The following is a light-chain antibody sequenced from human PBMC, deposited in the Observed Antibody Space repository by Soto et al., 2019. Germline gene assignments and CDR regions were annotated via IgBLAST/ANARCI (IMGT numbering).Light chain of an antibody. V-gene: IGKV1-5*03. J-gene: IGKJ1*01. CDR3: QHYNSYSEA. CDR1: QTISSW. CDR2: KAS. Sequence: DIQMTQSPSTLSGSVGDRVTXXXRASQTISSWLAWYQQKPGKAPKLLIYKASTLKSGVPSRFSGSGSGTEFTLTISSLQPDDFATYYCQHYNSYSEAFGQGTKVDI.